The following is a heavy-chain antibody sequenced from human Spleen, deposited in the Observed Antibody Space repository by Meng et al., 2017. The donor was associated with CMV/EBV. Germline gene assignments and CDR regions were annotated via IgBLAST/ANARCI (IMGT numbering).Heavy chain of an antibody. CDR1: GYTFAGYH. V-gene: IGHV1-2*02. CDR2: LNPNSGAT. CDR3: ARENDYGGLYWYFDL. J-gene: IGHJ2*01. Sequence: SGYTFAGYHSHWVRQAPGQGLEWMAWLNPNSGATRYAQKFQGRVTMTGDTSLSTAYMEMSSLRSDDTAVYYCARENDYGGLYWYFDLWGRGTLVTVSS. D-gene: IGHD4-23*01.